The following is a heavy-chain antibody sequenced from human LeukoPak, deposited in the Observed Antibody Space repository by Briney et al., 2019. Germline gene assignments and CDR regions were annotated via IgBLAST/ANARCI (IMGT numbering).Heavy chain of an antibody. Sequence: GGSLGLSCAASGFTFSRHGMHWVRQAPGRGLEWLAVTSDEEINKYYEDSVKCRFTISRDNSKNTLYLQMNSLRPDDTAVYHCAKDRLQGYYYGMDVWGQGTTVTVSS. CDR2: TSDEEINK. V-gene: IGHV3-30*18. CDR1: GFTFSRHG. J-gene: IGHJ6*02. CDR3: AKDRLQGYYYGMDV. D-gene: IGHD2-15*01.